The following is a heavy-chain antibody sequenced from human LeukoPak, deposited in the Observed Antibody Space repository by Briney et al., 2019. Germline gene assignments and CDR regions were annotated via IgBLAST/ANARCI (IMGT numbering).Heavy chain of an antibody. CDR2: ISYDGSNK. CDR1: GFTFSSHA. V-gene: IGHV3-30-3*01. CDR3: AKDPLYYYDSSGYSAEYFQH. D-gene: IGHD3-22*01. J-gene: IGHJ1*01. Sequence: GGSLRLSCAASGFTFSSHAMVWVRQAPGKGLEWVSFISYDGSNKVHADSVKGRFTISRDNSKNTLYLQMNSLRAEDTAVYYCAKDPLYYYDSSGYSAEYFQHWGQGTLVTVSS.